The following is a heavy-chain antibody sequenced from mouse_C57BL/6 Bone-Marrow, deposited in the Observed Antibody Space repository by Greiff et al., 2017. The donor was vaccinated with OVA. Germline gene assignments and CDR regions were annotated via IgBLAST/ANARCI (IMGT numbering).Heavy chain of an antibody. CDR1: GFTFSDYY. CDR3: ARSYFYAMDY. Sequence: DVQLMASEGGLVQPGSSMKLSCTASGFTFSDYYMAWVRQVPEKGLEWVANINYDGSSTYYLDSLKSRFIISRDNAKNILFLQMSSLKSEDTATYYCARSYFYAMDYWGQGTSVTVSS. CDR2: INYDGSST. J-gene: IGHJ4*01. V-gene: IGHV5-16*01. D-gene: IGHD2-10*01.